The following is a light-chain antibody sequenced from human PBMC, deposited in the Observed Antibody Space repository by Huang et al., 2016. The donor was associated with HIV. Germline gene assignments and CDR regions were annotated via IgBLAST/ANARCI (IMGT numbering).Light chain of an antibody. CDR3: QHFDNLALT. Sequence: DIQMTQSPSSLSASVGDRVTIICQASQDISNYLNLYQQKPGKAPKLLIYDASNLETGVPSRFSGSGSGTDFTFTISSLQPEDIATYYCQHFDNLALTFGGGTKVQIK. J-gene: IGKJ4*01. CDR2: DAS. CDR1: QDISNY. V-gene: IGKV1-33*01.